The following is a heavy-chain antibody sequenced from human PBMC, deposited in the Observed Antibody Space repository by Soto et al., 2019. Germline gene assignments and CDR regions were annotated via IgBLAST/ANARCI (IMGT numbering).Heavy chain of an antibody. CDR1: GFTFSSYA. Sequence: QVQLVEAGGGVVQPGRSLRLSCAASGFTFSSYAMHWGRQAPGKGLEWVAVISYDGSNKYYADSVKGRFTISRDNSKNTLYLQMNSLRAEDTAVYYCARDLEVAVAGAWGQGTLVTVSS. CDR3: ARDLEVAVAGA. J-gene: IGHJ5*02. CDR2: ISYDGSNK. V-gene: IGHV3-30-3*01. D-gene: IGHD6-19*01.